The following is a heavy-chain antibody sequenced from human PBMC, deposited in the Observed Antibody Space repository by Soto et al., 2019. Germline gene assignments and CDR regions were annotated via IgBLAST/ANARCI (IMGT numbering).Heavy chain of an antibody. CDR1: GGSISSGGYY. D-gene: IGHD3-3*01. CDR3: ARGLKDDFWNGYYPIYYGLDV. V-gene: IGHV4-31*03. Sequence: SETLSLTCPFSGGSISSGGYYWSWVPPPPGEGLEWFGYIYFSASTYYNPSFKSRVTISVDTSKNQFSLKLSSVTAADTAVYYCARGLKDDFWNGYYPIYYGLDVWGQGTTVTVS. CDR2: IYFSAST. J-gene: IGHJ6*02.